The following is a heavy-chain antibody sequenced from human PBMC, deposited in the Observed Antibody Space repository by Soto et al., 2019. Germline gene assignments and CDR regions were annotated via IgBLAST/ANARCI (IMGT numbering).Heavy chain of an antibody. Sequence: QVQLQESGPGLVKPSGTLSLTSAVSGGSISSSNWWSWVRQPPGKGLQWIGEIYHSGSTNYIPSLKSRVTISGDKSRNQFSLKLSAVTAADTAVYYCARRWGEGRVDYWGQGTLVTVSS. CDR3: ARRWGEGRVDY. CDR2: IYHSGST. CDR1: GGSISSSNW. V-gene: IGHV4-4*02. J-gene: IGHJ4*02. D-gene: IGHD3-10*01.